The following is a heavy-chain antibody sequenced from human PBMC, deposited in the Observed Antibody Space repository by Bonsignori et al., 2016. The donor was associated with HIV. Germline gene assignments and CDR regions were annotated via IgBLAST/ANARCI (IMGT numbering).Heavy chain of an antibody. V-gene: IGHV3-21*01. D-gene: IGHD2-2*01. J-gene: IGHJ4*02. CDR3: ARDQGSTSPNPFDY. CDR2: ISSSSSYI. Sequence: WIRQPPGKGLEWVSSISSSSSYIYYADSVKGRFTISRDNAKNSLYLQMNSLRAEDTAVYYCARDQGSTSPNPFDYWGQGTLVTVSS.